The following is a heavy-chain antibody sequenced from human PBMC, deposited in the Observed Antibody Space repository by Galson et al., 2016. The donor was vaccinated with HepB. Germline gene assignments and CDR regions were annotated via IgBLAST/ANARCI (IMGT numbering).Heavy chain of an antibody. CDR3: ARDRRSGSYGDDFHI. V-gene: IGHV3-33*01. Sequence: SLRLSCAASGFPFSSYGIHWVRQAPGKGLEWVAVIWYDGSRKYYGDSVRGRFTISRNNFKNMVYLQMNSLRAEDTAVYYCARDRRSGSYGDDFHIWGQGTMVTVSS. CDR1: GFPFSSYG. CDR2: IWYDGSRK. D-gene: IGHD1-26*01. J-gene: IGHJ3*02.